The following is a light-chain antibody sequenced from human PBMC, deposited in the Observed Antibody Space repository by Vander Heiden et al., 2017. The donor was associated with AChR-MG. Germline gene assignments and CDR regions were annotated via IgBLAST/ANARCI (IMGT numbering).Light chain of an antibody. CDR3: HQGSNSIT. Sequence: EIVLTQSPATLSLSPGARATLSCRASQSVSSHLAWYQQRPGQAPRLLIYDASNRATGIPARFSGSGSGTDFTLTSSSLEPEDFAVYYWHQGSNSITFGQGTRLEIK. J-gene: IGKJ5*01. CDR2: DAS. V-gene: IGKV3-11*01. CDR1: QSVSSH.